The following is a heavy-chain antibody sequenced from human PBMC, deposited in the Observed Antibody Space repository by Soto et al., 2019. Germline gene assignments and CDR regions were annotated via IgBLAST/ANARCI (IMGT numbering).Heavy chain of an antibody. CDR1: VGTFSSYT. J-gene: IGHJ5*02. Sequence: ASVKVSCKASVGTFSSYTISWVRQAPGQGLEWMGRIIPILGIANYAQKFQGRVTITADKSTSTAYMELSSLRSEDTAVYYCARLLAVAGNNWFDPWGQGTLVTVSS. CDR3: ARLLAVAGNNWFDP. D-gene: IGHD6-19*01. CDR2: IIPILGIA. V-gene: IGHV1-69*02.